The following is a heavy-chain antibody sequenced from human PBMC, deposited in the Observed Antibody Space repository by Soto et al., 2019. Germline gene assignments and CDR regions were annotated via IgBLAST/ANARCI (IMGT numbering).Heavy chain of an antibody. CDR3: ARMVYAMSGYYFDY. Sequence: GASVKVSCKASGGTFSSYAISWVLQAPGQGLEWMGGIIPIFGTANYAQKFQGRVTITADESTSTAYMELSSLRSEDTAVYYCARMVYAMSGYYFDYWGQGTLVTVSS. J-gene: IGHJ4*02. V-gene: IGHV1-69*13. CDR2: IIPIFGTA. CDR1: GGTFSSYA. D-gene: IGHD2-8*01.